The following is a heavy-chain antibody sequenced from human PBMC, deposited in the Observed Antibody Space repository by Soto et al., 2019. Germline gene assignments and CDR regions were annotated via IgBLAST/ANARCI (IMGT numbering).Heavy chain of an antibody. CDR3: ARDRHDDYGDYDLVGFFDP. CDR1: GGTFSSYT. J-gene: IGHJ5*02. Sequence: SVKVSCKASGGTFSSYTISWVRQAPGQGLEWMGRIIPILGIANYAQKFQGRVTITADKSTSTAYMELSSLRSEDTAVYYCARDRHDDYGDYDLVGFFDPWGQGTLVTVSS. CDR2: IIPILGIA. D-gene: IGHD4-17*01. V-gene: IGHV1-69*04.